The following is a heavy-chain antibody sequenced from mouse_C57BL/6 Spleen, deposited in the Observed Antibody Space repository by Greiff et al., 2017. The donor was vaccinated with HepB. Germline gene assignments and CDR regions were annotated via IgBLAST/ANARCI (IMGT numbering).Heavy chain of an antibody. CDR2: ISNGGGST. J-gene: IGHJ4*01. Sequence: EVQWVESGGGLVQPGGSLKLSCAASGFTFSDYYMYWVRQTPEKRLEWVAYISNGGGSTYYPDTVKGRFTISRDNAKNTLYLQMSRLKSEDTAMYYCARHRIPYYYGSSYYAMDYWGQGTSVTVSS. CDR3: ARHRIPYYYGSSYYAMDY. CDR1: GFTFSDYY. D-gene: IGHD1-1*01. V-gene: IGHV5-12*01.